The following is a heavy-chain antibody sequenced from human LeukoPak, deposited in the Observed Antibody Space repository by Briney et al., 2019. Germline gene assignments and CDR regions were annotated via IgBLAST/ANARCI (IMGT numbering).Heavy chain of an antibody. V-gene: IGHV1-18*01. CDR2: ISVYHGKT. D-gene: IGHD6-13*01. CDR3: ARAGIAASGHNWFVP. Sequence: ASVKVSCKASGYTFTSYGISWVRQAPGQGLEWMGWISVYHGKTNYAQKLQGRVTMTTDTSTSTAYMELSSLRSDDTAMYYRARAGIAASGHNWFVPWGQGTLVSVSS. J-gene: IGHJ5*02. CDR1: GYTFTSYG.